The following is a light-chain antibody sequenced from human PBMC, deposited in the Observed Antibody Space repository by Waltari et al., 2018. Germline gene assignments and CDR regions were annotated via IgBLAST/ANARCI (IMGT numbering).Light chain of an antibody. CDR2: DVS. V-gene: IGLV2-11*01. J-gene: IGLJ2*01. CDR3: CSYAGSYTLV. Sequence: QSALTQPRSVSGSPGQSVTISCTGTSSDVGNYNYVPWYQQHPGKAPKLMIYDVSKRPSGVPDRFSGSKSGNTASLTISGLQAADEADYYCCSYAGSYTLVFGGGTQLTVL. CDR1: SSDVGNYNY.